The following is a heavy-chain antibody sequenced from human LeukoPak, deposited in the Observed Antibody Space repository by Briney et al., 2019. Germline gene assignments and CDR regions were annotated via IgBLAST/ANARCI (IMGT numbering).Heavy chain of an antibody. V-gene: IGHV3-21*01. CDR3: ARDIYDFWSGYYYYYYGMDV. J-gene: IGHJ6*02. D-gene: IGHD3-3*01. Sequence: GGSLRLSCAASGFTFSSYSMNWVHQAPGKGLEWVSSISSSSSYIYYADSVKGRFTISRDNAKNSLYLQMNSLRAEDTAVYYCARDIYDFWSGYYYYYYGMDVWGQGTTVTVSS. CDR2: ISSSSSYI. CDR1: GFTFSSYS.